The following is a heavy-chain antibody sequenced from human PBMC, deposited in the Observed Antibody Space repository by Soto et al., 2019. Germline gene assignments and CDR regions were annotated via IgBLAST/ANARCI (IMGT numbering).Heavy chain of an antibody. CDR2: IKQDGSEK. Sequence: GGSLRLSCAASGFTFSAYWMSWVRQAPGKGLEWVANIKQDGSEKYYVDSVKGRFTISRDNAKNSQYLQMNSLRVEDTAVYYCAREGWQKGVEDWGQGTLVTVSS. J-gene: IGHJ4*02. V-gene: IGHV3-7*01. CDR3: AREGWQKGVED. CDR1: GFTFSAYW. D-gene: IGHD2-15*01.